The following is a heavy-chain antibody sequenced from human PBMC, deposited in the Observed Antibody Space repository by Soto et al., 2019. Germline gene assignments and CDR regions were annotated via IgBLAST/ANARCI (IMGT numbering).Heavy chain of an antibody. CDR2: ISAYNGNT. V-gene: IGHV1-18*01. CDR1: GYTFTSYG. J-gene: IGHJ3*02. CDR3: ARPYGDYGWTAFDI. Sequence: GASVKVSCKASGYTFTSYGISWVRQAPGQGLEWMGWISAYNGNTNYAQKLQGRVTMTTDTSTSTAYMELRSLRSDDTAVYYCARPYGDYGWTAFDIWGQGTMVTVSS. D-gene: IGHD4-17*01.